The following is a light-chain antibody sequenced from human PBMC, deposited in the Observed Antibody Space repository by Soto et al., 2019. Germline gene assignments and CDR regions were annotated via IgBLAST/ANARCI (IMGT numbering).Light chain of an antibody. Sequence: QSVLTQPPSASASPGQSVTISCTGTSSDIGGYNSVSWYQQHPGKAPRLMIYEVNKRPSGVPDRFSGSKSGYTASLTVSGLQTEDEAFYYCSSSAGIYHYLVFGGGTKVTVL. CDR1: SSDIGGYNS. V-gene: IGLV2-8*01. CDR3: SSSAGIYHYLV. J-gene: IGLJ3*02. CDR2: EVN.